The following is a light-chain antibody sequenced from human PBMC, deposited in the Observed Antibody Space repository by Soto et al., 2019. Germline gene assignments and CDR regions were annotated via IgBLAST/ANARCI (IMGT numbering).Light chain of an antibody. Sequence: EIVLTQSPGTLSLSPGERATLSCRASQSVSSSSIAWYQQKPGQAPRLLIYGASSRATGIPDRFSGSGSGTDFTLTISRLEPEDFAVFYCQQYGSSPYTFGQGTKLEIK. CDR1: QSVSSSS. J-gene: IGKJ2*01. CDR3: QQYGSSPYT. V-gene: IGKV3-20*01. CDR2: GAS.